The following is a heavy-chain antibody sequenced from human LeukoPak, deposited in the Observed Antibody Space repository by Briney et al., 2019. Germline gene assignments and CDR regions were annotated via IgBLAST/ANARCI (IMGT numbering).Heavy chain of an antibody. CDR3: AKAGYYDSSGYPYDAFDI. CDR1: GFTFSSYG. D-gene: IGHD3-22*01. CDR2: IRYDGSNK. J-gene: IGHJ3*02. Sequence: GGSLRLSCAASGFTFSSYGMHWVRQAPGKGLEWVAFIRYDGSNKYYADSVKGRFTISRDNSKNTLYLQMNSLRAEDTAVYYCAKAGYYDSSGYPYDAFDIWGQGTMVTVSS. V-gene: IGHV3-30*02.